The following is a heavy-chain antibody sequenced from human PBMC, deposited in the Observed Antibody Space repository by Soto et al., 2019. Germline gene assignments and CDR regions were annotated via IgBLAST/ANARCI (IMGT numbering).Heavy chain of an antibody. Sequence: GGSLRLSCEASGFKFDDYMMHWVRQAPGKGLEWISLISWDGGSIDYADSIKGRFTVSRDNSKTSLYLHMHSLTSDDSALYFCAKEGNGGSSLDSWGQGTLVTVSS. CDR2: ISWDGGSI. J-gene: IGHJ5*01. CDR3: AKEGNGGSSLDS. D-gene: IGHD2-15*01. V-gene: IGHV3-43*01. CDR1: GFKFDDYM.